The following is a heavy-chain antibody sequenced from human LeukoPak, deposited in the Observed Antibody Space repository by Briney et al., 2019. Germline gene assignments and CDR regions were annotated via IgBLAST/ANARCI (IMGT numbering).Heavy chain of an antibody. V-gene: IGHV3-7*01. J-gene: IGHJ4*02. CDR3: ASDLDRDYFDY. Sequence: GSLRLSCAASGFTFSSHWMSWVRQGPGKGLEWVANIKQDGSEIYSVDSVKGRFTISRDSAKNSLYLQMNSLRAEDTAVYYCASDLDRDYFDYWGQGTLVTVSS. D-gene: IGHD3-22*01. CDR1: GFTFSSHW. CDR2: IKQDGSEI.